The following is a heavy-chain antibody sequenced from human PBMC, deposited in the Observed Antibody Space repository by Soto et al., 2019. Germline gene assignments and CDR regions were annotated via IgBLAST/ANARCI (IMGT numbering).Heavy chain of an antibody. J-gene: IGHJ4*02. Sequence: SETLSLTCTVSGGSISSSSYYWGWIRQPPGKGREGIGSIYYSGSTYYNPSLKSRLTISVDTSKNQFSLNLSSVTAADTAVYFCARRPLVRGIIPYYFDSWGQGTLVTVSS. CDR2: IYYSGST. D-gene: IGHD3-10*01. CDR1: GGSISSSSYY. CDR3: ARRPLVRGIIPYYFDS. V-gene: IGHV4-39*01.